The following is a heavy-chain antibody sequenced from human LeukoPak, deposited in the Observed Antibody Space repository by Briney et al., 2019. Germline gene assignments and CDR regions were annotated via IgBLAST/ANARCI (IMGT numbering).Heavy chain of an antibody. D-gene: IGHD3-10*01. CDR2: ISSSSSYI. J-gene: IGHJ6*02. CDR1: GFTFSSYS. CDR3: ARVSLGFGDV. Sequence: GGSLRLSCAASGFTFSSYSMNWVRQAPGKGLEWVSSISSSSSYIYYADSVKGRFTISRDNAKDSLYLQMNSLRAEDTAVYYCARVSLGFGDVWGQGTTVTVSS. V-gene: IGHV3-21*01.